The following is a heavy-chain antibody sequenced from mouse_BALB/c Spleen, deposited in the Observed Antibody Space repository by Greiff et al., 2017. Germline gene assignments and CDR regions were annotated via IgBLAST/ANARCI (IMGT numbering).Heavy chain of an antibody. D-gene: IGHD1-1*01. J-gene: IGHJ2*01. CDR2: IYPGDGDT. CDR1: GYTFTSYW. V-gene: IGHV1-87*01. Sequence: QVQLKESGAELARPGASVKLSCKASGYTFTSYWMQWVKQRPGQGLEWIGAIYPGDGDTRYTQKFKGKATLTADKSSSTAYMQLSSLASEDSAVYYCARSHYYGSSLYYFDYWGQGTTLTVSS. CDR3: ARSHYYGSSLYYFDY.